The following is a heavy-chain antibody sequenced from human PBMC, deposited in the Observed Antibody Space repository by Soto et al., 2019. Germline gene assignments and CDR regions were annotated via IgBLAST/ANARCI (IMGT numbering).Heavy chain of an antibody. V-gene: IGHV4-59*01. Sequence: SETLSLTCSVSGGPIRSYYLSWVRQAPGKGLEWIAYIAYTGITGYNPSLRGRVTISGDTSQNLFSLKMTSVTAADTAVYYCAREGFSGYEALDYWGQGILVTVSS. CDR1: GGPIRSYY. CDR3: AREGFSGYEALDY. D-gene: IGHD5-12*01. CDR2: IAYTGIT. J-gene: IGHJ4*02.